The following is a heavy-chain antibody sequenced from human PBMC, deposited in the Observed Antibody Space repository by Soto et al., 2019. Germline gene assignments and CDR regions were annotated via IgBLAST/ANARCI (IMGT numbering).Heavy chain of an antibody. V-gene: IGHV3-30-3*01. CDR3: ARDHTIFGVVYYFDY. J-gene: IGHJ4*02. CDR1: GFTFSSYA. CDR2: ISYDGSNK. D-gene: IGHD3-3*01. Sequence: QVQLVESGGGVVQPGRSLRLSCAASGFTFSSYAMHWVRQAPGKGLEWVAVISYDGSNKYYADSVKGRFTISRDNSKNTLYLQMNSLRAEDTAVYYCARDHTIFGVVYYFDYWGQGTLVTVFS.